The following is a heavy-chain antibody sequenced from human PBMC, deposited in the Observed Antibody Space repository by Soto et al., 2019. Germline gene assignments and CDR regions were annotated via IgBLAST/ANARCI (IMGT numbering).Heavy chain of an antibody. Sequence: EVQLVESGGGLVKSGGSLRLSCAASGFTFNNAWMSWVRQAPGKGLEWVGRIKSTVDGGTTDYAAPVKGRFTISRDDSRNTLALQMNSLKTEDTGVYYCTVSRWAARAYYSYDGMDVWGQGDTVTVSS. CDR1: GFTFNNAW. D-gene: IGHD6-6*01. V-gene: IGHV3-15*01. CDR3: TVSRWAARAYYSYDGMDV. CDR2: IKSTVDGGTT. J-gene: IGHJ6*02.